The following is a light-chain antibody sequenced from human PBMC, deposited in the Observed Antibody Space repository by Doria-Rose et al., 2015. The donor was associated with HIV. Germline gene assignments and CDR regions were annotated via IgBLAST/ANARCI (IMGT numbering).Light chain of an antibody. J-gene: IGLJ3*02. CDR3: QSYDSSLSGVV. V-gene: IGLV1-40*01. CDR2: GNI. CDR1: SSNIGAGYD. Sequence: SVSGAPGQRVTISCTGSSSNIGAGYDVHWYQQLPGTAPKLLIYGNINRPSGVPDRFSGSKSGTSASLAITGLQAEDEADYYCQSYDSSLSGVVFGGGTKLTV.